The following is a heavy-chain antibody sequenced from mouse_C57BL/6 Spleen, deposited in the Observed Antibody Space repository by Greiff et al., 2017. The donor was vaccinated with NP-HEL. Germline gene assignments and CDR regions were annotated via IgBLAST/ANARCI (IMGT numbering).Heavy chain of an antibody. CDR1: GYTFTSYW. D-gene: IGHD2-1*01. V-gene: IGHV1-5*01. CDR3: TRVYYGRFFRYFGS. Sequence: VQLQQSGTVLARPGASVKMSCKTSGYTFTSYWMHWVKQRPGQGLEWIGAIYPGNSDTSYNQKFKGKAKLTAVTSASTAYMELGSLTNEDAAVYYCTRVYYGRFFRYFGSWGQSTTLTGSS. J-gene: IGHJ2*01. CDR2: IYPGNSDT.